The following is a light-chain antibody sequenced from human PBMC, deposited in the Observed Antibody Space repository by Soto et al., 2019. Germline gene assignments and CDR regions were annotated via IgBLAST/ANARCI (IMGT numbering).Light chain of an antibody. J-gene: IGLJ3*02. CDR2: EDS. CDR1: SSDAGNYNF. Sequence: QSALTQPASVTGSPGQSITISCTGTSSDAGNYNFVSWYQQHPGKAPKVIIYEDSTRPSGVSNRISGSKSGNTASLTISGLQAEDEAHYYCCSYAGSSTSCVFGGGTKLTVL. CDR3: CSYAGSSTSCV. V-gene: IGLV2-23*01.